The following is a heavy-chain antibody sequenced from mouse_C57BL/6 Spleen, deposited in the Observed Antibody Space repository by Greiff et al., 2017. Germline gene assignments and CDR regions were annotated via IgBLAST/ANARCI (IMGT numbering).Heavy chain of an antibody. V-gene: IGHV10-1*01. D-gene: IGHD2-3*01. J-gene: IGHJ4*01. CDR1: GFSFNTYA. Sequence: EVKLVESGGGLVQPKGSLKLSCAASGFSFNTYAMNWVRQAPGKGLEWVARIRSKSNNYATYYADSVKDRFTISRDDSESMLYLQMNNLKTEDTAMYYCVRRDGYPGLAMDYWGQGTSVTVSS. CDR2: IRSKSNNYAT. CDR3: VRRDGYPGLAMDY.